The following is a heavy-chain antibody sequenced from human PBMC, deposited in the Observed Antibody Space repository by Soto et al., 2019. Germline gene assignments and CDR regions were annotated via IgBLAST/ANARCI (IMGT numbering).Heavy chain of an antibody. CDR3: ARAQYSSRWYPFDY. CDR2: IYYDGSNK. D-gene: IGHD6-13*01. Sequence: GGSLRLACAASGFTFSNYGMHWVRQAPGKGLEWVAVIYYDGSNKYYADSVKGRFTISKDNSKNTLYLQMNSLRAEDTAVYYCARAQYSSRWYPFDYWGQGTLVTVSS. V-gene: IGHV3-33*01. J-gene: IGHJ4*02. CDR1: GFTFSNYG.